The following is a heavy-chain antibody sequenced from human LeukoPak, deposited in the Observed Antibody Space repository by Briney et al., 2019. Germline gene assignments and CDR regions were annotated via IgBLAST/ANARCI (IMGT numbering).Heavy chain of an antibody. V-gene: IGHV1-2*02. CDR2: INPNSGGT. D-gene: IGHD3-10*01. CDR3: ARVSYYGSGSSVYYYYYMDV. CDR1: GYTFTGYY. Sequence: ASVRVSCKASGYTFTGYYMHWVRQAPGQGLGWMGWINPNSGGTNYAQKFQGRVTMTRDTSISTAYMELSRLRSDDTAVYYCARVSYYGSGSSVYYYYYMDVWGKGTTVTVS. J-gene: IGHJ6*03.